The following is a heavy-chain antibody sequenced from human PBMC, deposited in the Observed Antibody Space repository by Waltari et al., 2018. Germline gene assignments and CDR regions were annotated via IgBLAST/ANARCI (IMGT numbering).Heavy chain of an antibody. J-gene: IGHJ4*02. V-gene: IGHV4-39*07. CDR2: IYYSGST. D-gene: IGHD3-3*01. Sequence: QLQLQESGPGLVKPSETLPPTCTVSGGSIRSSSYSWGWLRQPPGKGLELIGSIYYSGSTYYNPSLKSRVTISVDTSKNQCSLKLSSVTAADTAVYYCARDLGNDFWSGYSYFDYWGQGTLVTVSS. CDR1: GGSIRSSSYS. CDR3: ARDLGNDFWSGYSYFDY.